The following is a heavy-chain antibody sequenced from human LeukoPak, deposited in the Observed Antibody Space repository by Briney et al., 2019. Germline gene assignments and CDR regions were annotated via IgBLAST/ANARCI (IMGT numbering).Heavy chain of an antibody. Sequence: GGSLRLSCAASGFTFSSYAMPWVRQAPGKGLEWVAVISYDGSNKYYADSVKGRFTISRDNSKNTLYLQMNSLRAEDTAVYYCARAKMYYYDSSGNNWFDPWGQGTLVTVSS. V-gene: IGHV3-30-3*01. CDR2: ISYDGSNK. CDR3: ARAKMYYYDSSGNNWFDP. CDR1: GFTFSSYA. J-gene: IGHJ5*02. D-gene: IGHD3-22*01.